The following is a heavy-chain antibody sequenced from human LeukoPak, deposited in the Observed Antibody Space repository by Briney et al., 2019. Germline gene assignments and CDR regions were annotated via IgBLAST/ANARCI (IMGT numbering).Heavy chain of an antibody. J-gene: IGHJ4*02. Sequence: GGSLRLSCAASGFTFSSYGMSWVRQAPGKGLEWVSAFSGGGGKAYYADSVKGRFTISRDNSKNTLYLQMNSLRAEDTAVYYCAKRGYYDSSGYYAPFDYRGQGTLVTVSS. D-gene: IGHD3-22*01. CDR2: FSGGGGKA. V-gene: IGHV3-23*01. CDR3: AKRGYYDSSGYYAPFDY. CDR1: GFTFSSYG.